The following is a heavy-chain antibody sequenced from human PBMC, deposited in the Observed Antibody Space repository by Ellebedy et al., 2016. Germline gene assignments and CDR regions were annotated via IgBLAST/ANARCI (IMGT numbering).Heavy chain of an antibody. Sequence: GESLKISCAASGFTFSSYSMNWVRQAPGKGLEWVSSISSSSSYIYYADSVKGRFTISRDNAKNSLYLQMNSLRAEDTAVYYCARDGISTVTHISMFDYWGQGTLVTVSS. J-gene: IGHJ4*02. CDR3: ARDGISTVTHISMFDY. D-gene: IGHD4-17*01. CDR2: ISSSSSYI. CDR1: GFTFSSYS. V-gene: IGHV3-21*01.